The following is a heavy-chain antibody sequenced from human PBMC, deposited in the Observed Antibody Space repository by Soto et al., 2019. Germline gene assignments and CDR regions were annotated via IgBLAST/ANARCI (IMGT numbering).Heavy chain of an antibody. CDR1: GGSISSSSYY. V-gene: IGHV4-39*01. CDR2: IYYSGST. Sequence: SETLSLTCTVSGGSISSSSYYWGWIRQPPGKGLEWIESIYYSGSTYYNPSLKSRVTISVDTSKNQFSLKLSSVTAADTAVYYCARPYYDFWSGYLAYYYGMDVWGQGTTVTVSS. D-gene: IGHD3-3*01. CDR3: ARPYYDFWSGYLAYYYGMDV. J-gene: IGHJ6*02.